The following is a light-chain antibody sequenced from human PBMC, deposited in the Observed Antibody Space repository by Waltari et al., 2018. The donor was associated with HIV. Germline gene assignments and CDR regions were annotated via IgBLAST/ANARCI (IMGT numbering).Light chain of an antibody. CDR1: EIIKSTY. Sequence: EIVLTQSPGTPSLSPGDRATLSCMTSEIIKSTYLSWYQQKGDQPPRLLIYGASSRAPGIPDRFSGSGSRTDFNLTINRLEPEDFATYYCHQYGSSFWTFGQGTKVDVK. V-gene: IGKV3-20*01. CDR3: HQYGSSFWT. CDR2: GAS. J-gene: IGKJ1*01.